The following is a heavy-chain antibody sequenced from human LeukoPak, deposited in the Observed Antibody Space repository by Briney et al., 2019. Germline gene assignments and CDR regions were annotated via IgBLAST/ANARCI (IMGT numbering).Heavy chain of an antibody. CDR3: ARSSIAARGSRRYFDY. D-gene: IGHD6-6*01. CDR1: GGSFSGYY. CDR2: IYYSGST. Sequence: PSETLSLTCAVYGGSFSGYYWSWIRQPPGKGLEWIGYIYYSGSTNYNPSLKSRVTISVDTSKNQFSLKLSSVTAADTAVYYCARSSIAARGSRRYFDYWGQGTLVTVSS. J-gene: IGHJ4*02. V-gene: IGHV4-59*01.